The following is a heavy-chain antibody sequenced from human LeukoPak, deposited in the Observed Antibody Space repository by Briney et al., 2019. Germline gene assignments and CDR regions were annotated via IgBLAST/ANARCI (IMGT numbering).Heavy chain of an antibody. V-gene: IGHV4-59*11. Sequence: SETLSLTCTVSGGSISSHYWSWIRQPPGKGLEWIGYIYDTGSTYYNPSLKSRVTLSVDTSKNQFSLKLSSVPAADRAVYYCAGRPANYYESSPHYYYMDVWGKGITVTVSS. CDR1: GGSISSHY. CDR3: AGRPANYYESSPHYYYMDV. D-gene: IGHD3-22*01. CDR2: IYDTGST. J-gene: IGHJ6*03.